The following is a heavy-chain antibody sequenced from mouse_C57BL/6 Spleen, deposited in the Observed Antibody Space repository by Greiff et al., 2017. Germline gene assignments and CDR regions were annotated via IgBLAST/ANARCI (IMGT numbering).Heavy chain of an antibody. D-gene: IGHD2-5*01. J-gene: IGHJ1*03. V-gene: IGHV10-1*01. CDR2: IRSKSNNYAT. Sequence: EVQLVESGGGLVQPKGSLKLSCAASGFSFNTYAMNWVRQAPGKGLEWVARIRSKSNNYATYYADSVKDRFTISRDDSESMLYLQMNNLKTEDTAMYYCVRKSNYRGNWYFDVWGTGTTVTVSS. CDR1: GFSFNTYA. CDR3: VRKSNYRGNWYFDV.